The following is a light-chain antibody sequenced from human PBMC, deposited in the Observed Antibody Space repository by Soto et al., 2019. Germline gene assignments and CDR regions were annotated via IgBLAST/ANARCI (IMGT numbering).Light chain of an antibody. CDR3: QKYNNWPYT. J-gene: IGKJ2*01. V-gene: IGKV3-15*01. CDR2: GAS. Sequence: EIVMTQSPATLSVSPGERATLSCRASQSVSSNLAWYQQKPGQAPRLLIYGASTRATGIPARFSGSGSGTEFTLTISSLQSKDFAVYYGQKYNNWPYTFGQGPKREIK. CDR1: QSVSSN.